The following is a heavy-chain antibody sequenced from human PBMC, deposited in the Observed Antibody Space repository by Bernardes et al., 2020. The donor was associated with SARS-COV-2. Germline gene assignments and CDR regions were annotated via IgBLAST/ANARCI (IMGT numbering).Heavy chain of an antibody. Sequence: GSLRLSCAASGFTFSSYWMSWVRQAPGKGLEWVANIKQDGSEKYYVDSVKGRFTISRDNAKNSLYLQMNSLRAEDTAVYYCARDSRQHLNYYYYYGMDVWGQGTTVTVSS. CDR1: GFTFSSYW. CDR3: ARDSRQHLNYYYYYGMDV. D-gene: IGHD3-3*02. CDR2: IKQDGSEK. J-gene: IGHJ6*02. V-gene: IGHV3-7*01.